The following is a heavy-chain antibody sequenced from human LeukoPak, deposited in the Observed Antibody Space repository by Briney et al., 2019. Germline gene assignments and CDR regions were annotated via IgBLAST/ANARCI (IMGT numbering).Heavy chain of an antibody. CDR3: ARCGEKGCFDY. CDR2: INHSGST. CDR1: GGSFSGYY. V-gene: IGHV4-34*01. D-gene: IGHD2-21*01. J-gene: IGHJ4*02. Sequence: PPETLSLTCAVYGGSFSGYYWSWIRQPPGKGLEWIGEINHSGSTNYNPSLKSRVTISVDTSKNQFSLKLSSVTAADTAVYYCARCGEKGCFDYWGQGTLVTVSS.